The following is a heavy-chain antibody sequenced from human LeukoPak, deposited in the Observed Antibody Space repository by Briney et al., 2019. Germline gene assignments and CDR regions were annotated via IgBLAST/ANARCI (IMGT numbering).Heavy chain of an antibody. J-gene: IGHJ4*02. Sequence: ASVKVSCKASGYTFTSYDINWVRQAAGQGLEWMGWINPNSGGTNYAQKFQGRVTMTRDTSISTAYMELSRLRSDDTAVYYCARETGYYDSSGYGYLGPYFDYWGQGTLVTVSS. CDR3: ARETGYYDSSGYGYLGPYFDY. CDR2: INPNSGGT. V-gene: IGHV1-2*02. D-gene: IGHD3-22*01. CDR1: GYTFTSYD.